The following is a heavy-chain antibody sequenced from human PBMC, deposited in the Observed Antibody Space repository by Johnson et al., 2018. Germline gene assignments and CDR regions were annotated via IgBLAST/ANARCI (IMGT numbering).Heavy chain of an antibody. D-gene: IGHD5-24*01. CDR2: ISYDGSNK. V-gene: IGHV3-30*18. Sequence: QVQLVQSGGGVVQPGRPLRLSCAASGFTFSSYGMHWVRQAPGKGLEWVAVISYDGSNKNYADSVKGRFTISRDNSKNTLYLQMNSLRVEDTAGYYCAKQRWVQSYGMDVWGQGTTVTVS. CDR3: AKQRWVQSYGMDV. J-gene: IGHJ6*02. CDR1: GFTFSSYG.